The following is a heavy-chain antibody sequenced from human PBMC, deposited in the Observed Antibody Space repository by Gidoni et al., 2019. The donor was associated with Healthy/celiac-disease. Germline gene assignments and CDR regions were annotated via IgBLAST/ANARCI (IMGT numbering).Heavy chain of an antibody. D-gene: IGHD2-2*01. CDR1: GGSISSSRYY. V-gene: IGHV4-39*01. Sequence: QLQLQASGPGLVKPSETLSLTCTVSGGSISSSRYYWGWIRQPPGKGLEGIGSIYYSGSTYYNPSLKSRVTISVDTSKNQFSLKLSSVTAADTAVYYCARSSTSGYLPAWYYYYGMDVWGKGTTVTVSS. CDR2: IYYSGST. J-gene: IGHJ6*04. CDR3: ARSSTSGYLPAWYYYYGMDV.